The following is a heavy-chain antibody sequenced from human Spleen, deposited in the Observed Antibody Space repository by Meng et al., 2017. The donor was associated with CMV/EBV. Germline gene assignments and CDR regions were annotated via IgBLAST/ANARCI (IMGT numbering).Heavy chain of an antibody. J-gene: IGHJ5*02. Sequence: ASVKVSCKASGYTFTAFYMHWVRQAPGQGLEWMGWINPNSGGTNYAQNFEGRVTMTRDTSISTAYMELSRLRSDDTAVYYCARKGHWPLDWFDPWGQGTLVTVSS. CDR2: INPNSGGT. CDR1: GYTFTAFY. V-gene: IGHV1-2*02. D-gene: IGHD1-1*01. CDR3: ARKGHWPLDWFDP.